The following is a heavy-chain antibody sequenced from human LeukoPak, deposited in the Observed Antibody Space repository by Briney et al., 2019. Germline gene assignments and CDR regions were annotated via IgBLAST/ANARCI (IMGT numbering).Heavy chain of an antibody. CDR2: ISYDGSNK. Sequence: GGSLRLSCAASGFTFSGYAMHWVRQAPGKGLEWVAVISYDGSNKYYADSVKGRLTISRDNSKNTQYLQMNSLRAEDTAVYYCASLGYCSGGSCPRTGDFQHWGQGTLVTVSS. J-gene: IGHJ1*01. CDR3: ASLGYCSGGSCPRTGDFQH. D-gene: IGHD2-15*01. V-gene: IGHV3-30-3*01. CDR1: GFTFSGYA.